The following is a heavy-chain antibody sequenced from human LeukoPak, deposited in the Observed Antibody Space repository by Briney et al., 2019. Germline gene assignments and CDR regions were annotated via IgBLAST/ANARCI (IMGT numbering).Heavy chain of an antibody. CDR2: IKQDGSEK. J-gene: IGHJ4*02. CDR1: GSTFSSYW. Sequence: GGSLRLSCAASGSTFSSYWMRWVRQAPGKGLEWVANIKQDGSEKYYVDSVKGRFTISRDNAKNSLYLQMNSLRAEDTAVYYCAREAPGFDYYDSSGLFDYWGQGTLVTVSS. D-gene: IGHD3-22*01. V-gene: IGHV3-7*01. CDR3: AREAPGFDYYDSSGLFDY.